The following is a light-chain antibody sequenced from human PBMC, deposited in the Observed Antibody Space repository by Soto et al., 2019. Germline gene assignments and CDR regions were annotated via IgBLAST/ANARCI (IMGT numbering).Light chain of an antibody. V-gene: IGKV3-15*01. CDR2: GAS. J-gene: IGKJ1*01. CDR3: QQYNNWWT. CDR1: QSVSSN. Sequence: EIVMTQSPATLSVSPGERATLSCRASQSVSSNLTWYQQKPDQAPRLLIYGASTRATGIPARFSGSGSGTEFTLTISSLQSEDFAVYYCQQYNNWWTFGQGT.